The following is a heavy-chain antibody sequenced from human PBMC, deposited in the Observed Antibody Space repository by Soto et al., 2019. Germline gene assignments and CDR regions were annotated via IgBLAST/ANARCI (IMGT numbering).Heavy chain of an antibody. J-gene: IGHJ4*02. D-gene: IGHD5-12*01. CDR2: INPSGGST. CDR1: GYTFTSYY. Sequence: QVQLVQSGAEGKKPGASVKVCCKASGYTFTSYYMHWVRQAPGQGLEWMGIINPSGGSTSYAQQFQGRVTMTSDTLTSTVYMELSSLRSEVTAVYFGARHTASVYDQNGVVGYWGQGTLVTVSS. CDR3: ARHTASVYDQNGVVGY. V-gene: IGHV1-46*01.